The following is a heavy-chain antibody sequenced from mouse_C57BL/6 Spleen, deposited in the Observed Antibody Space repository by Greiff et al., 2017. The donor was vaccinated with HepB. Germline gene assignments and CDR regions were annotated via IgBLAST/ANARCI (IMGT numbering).Heavy chain of an antibody. J-gene: IGHJ1*03. D-gene: IGHD2-3*01. CDR2: INPSTGGT. Sequence: VQLKQSGPELVKPGASVKISCKASGYSFTGYYMNWVKQSPEKSLEWIGEINPSTGGTTYNQKFKAKATLTVDKSSSTAYMQLKSLTSEDSAVYYCARSRLLPYWYFDVWGTGTTVTVSS. V-gene: IGHV1-42*01. CDR1: GYSFTGYY. CDR3: ARSRLLPYWYFDV.